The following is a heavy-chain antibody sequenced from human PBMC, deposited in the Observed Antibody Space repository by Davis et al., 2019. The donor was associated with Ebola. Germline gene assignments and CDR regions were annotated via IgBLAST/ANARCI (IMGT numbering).Heavy chain of an antibody. V-gene: IGHV1-18*01. CDR1: GYTFSGYA. D-gene: IGHD4-17*01. Sequence: AASVKVSCKTSGYTFSGYAISWVRQAPGQGLEWIGRINVYNGHTNYAQNFQGRVTVSTDTSTSIAYMELRSLRSADTALYYCARDATTVTTIWFDPWGQGTLVTVSS. J-gene: IGHJ5*02. CDR2: INVYNGHT. CDR3: ARDATTVTTIWFDP.